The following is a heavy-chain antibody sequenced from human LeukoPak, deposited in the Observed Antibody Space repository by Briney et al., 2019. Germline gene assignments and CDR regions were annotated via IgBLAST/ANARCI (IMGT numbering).Heavy chain of an antibody. J-gene: IGHJ4*02. CDR3: ARDTPKLRYFDWLEGYFDY. CDR2: INAGNGNT. Sequence: ASVKVSCKASGYTFTSYAMHWVRQAPGQRLEWMGWINAGNGNTKYSQKFQGRVTITRDTSASTAYMELSSLRSEDTAVYYCARDTPKLRYFDWLEGYFDYWGQGTLVTVSS. D-gene: IGHD3-9*01. CDR1: GYTFTSYA. V-gene: IGHV1-3*01.